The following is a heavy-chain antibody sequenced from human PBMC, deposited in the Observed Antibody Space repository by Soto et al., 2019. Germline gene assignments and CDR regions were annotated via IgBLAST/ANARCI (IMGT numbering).Heavy chain of an antibody. CDR2: IKQDGSEK. J-gene: IGHJ6*02. Sequence: EVQLVESGGGLVQPGGSLRLSCAASGFTFSSYGLSWVRQAPGKGLEWVANIKQDGSEKYYVDSGKGRFTNSRDNAKNSQYLQMNSVRAEDKAVYYCARDRRLYGMDVWGQGTTVTVSS. CDR1: GFTFSSYG. V-gene: IGHV3-7*03. CDR3: ARDRRLYGMDV.